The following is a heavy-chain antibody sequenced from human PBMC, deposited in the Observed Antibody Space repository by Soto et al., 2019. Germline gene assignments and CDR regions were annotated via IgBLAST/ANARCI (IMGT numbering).Heavy chain of an antibody. CDR3: ARSSGRLLWFGELSARLYYFDY. D-gene: IGHD3-10*01. J-gene: IGHJ4*02. CDR2: IYYSGST. V-gene: IGHV4-31*03. CDR1: GGSISSGGYY. Sequence: PSETLSLTCTVSGGSISSGGYYWSWIRQHPGKGLEWIGYIYYSGSTYYNPSLKSRVTISVDTSKNQFSLKLSSVTAADTAVYYCARSSGRLLWFGELSARLYYFDYWGQGTLVTVPS.